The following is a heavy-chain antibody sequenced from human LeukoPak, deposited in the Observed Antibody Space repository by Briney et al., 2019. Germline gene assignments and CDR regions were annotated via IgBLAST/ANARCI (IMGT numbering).Heavy chain of an antibody. CDR1: GFTFSNAW. Sequence: GGSLRLSCAASGFTFSNAWMSWVRQAPGKGLEWVGRIKSKTDGGTTDYAAPVKGRFTISRDDSKNTLYLQMNSLKTEDTAVYYCTTRYDSSGYYYSSSDDYWGQETLVTVSS. J-gene: IGHJ4*02. CDR3: TTRYDSSGYYYSSSDDY. CDR2: IKSKTDGGTT. D-gene: IGHD3-22*01. V-gene: IGHV3-15*01.